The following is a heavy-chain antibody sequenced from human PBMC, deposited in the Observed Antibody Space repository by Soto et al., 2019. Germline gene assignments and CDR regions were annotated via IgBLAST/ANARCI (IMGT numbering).Heavy chain of an antibody. CDR1: GGSISGYY. CDR3: ARAEMVYAISGAFDV. D-gene: IGHD2-8*01. Sequence: PWETLSLTCNVSGGSISGYYWSWIRQPPGKGLEWIGYIYYSGTTNYNPSLKSRVTISVDTSKNQFSLKLSSVTAADTAVYYCARAEMVYAISGAFDVWGQGTMVTVSS. J-gene: IGHJ3*01. CDR2: IYYSGTT. V-gene: IGHV4-59*01.